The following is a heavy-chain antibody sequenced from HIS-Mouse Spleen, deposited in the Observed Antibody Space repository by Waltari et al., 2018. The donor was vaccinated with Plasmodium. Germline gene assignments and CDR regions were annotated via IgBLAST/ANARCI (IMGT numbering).Heavy chain of an antibody. V-gene: IGHV3-30*18. Sequence: QVQLVESGGGVVQPGRSLRLSCAAPGFTFSSYGMHWVGQAPGKGLEWVAVISYDGSNKYYADSVKGRFTISRDNSKNTLYLQMNSLRAEDTAVYYCAKDRRSSSWYVDYWGQGTLVTVSS. CDR1: GFTFSSYG. CDR2: ISYDGSNK. D-gene: IGHD6-13*01. J-gene: IGHJ4*02. CDR3: AKDRRSSSWYVDY.